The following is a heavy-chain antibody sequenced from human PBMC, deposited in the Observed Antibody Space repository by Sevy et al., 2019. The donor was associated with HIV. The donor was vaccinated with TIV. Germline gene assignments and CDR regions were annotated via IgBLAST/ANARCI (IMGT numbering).Heavy chain of an antibody. CDR3: ARRDLGIDV. CDR2: FHHSGNT. CDR1: NYSITSGYY. D-gene: IGHD3-16*01. V-gene: IGHV4-38-2*01. J-gene: IGHJ6*03. Sequence: SETLSLTCAVSNYSITSGYYWGWIRQTPGKGLEWIGSFHHSGNTYYNPSLKSRVSISVDMSNNQFSLKLSSVTAADTAVYYCARRDLGIDVWGKGPRSPSP.